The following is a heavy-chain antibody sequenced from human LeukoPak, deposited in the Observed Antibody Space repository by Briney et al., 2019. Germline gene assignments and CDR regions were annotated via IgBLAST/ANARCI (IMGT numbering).Heavy chain of an antibody. V-gene: IGHV3-7*01. CDR2: RKQDGSEK. CDR3: ARVGGVLYGMDV. D-gene: IGHD3-16*01. CDR1: RFTLCSYW. Sequence: PGGSLRLSSAPPRFTLCSYWTSSVPQTPRKRLSWVANRKQDGSEKYYVYSVKGRFTISRDNAKNSLYLQMNSLRAEDTAVYYCARVGGVLYGMDVWGQGTTVTVSS. J-gene: IGHJ6*02.